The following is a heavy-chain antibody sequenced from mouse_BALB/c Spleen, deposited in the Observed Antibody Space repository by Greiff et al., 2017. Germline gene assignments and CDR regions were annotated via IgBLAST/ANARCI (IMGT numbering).Heavy chain of an antibody. Sequence: DVKLLESGPGLVKPSQSLSLTCTVTGYSITSDYAWNWIRQFPGNKLEWMGYISYSGSTSYNPSLKSRISITRDTSKNQFFLQLNSVTTEDTATYYCASLCYGSLFAYWGQGTLVTVSA. V-gene: IGHV3-2*02. D-gene: IGHD1-1*01. CDR1: GYSITSDYA. J-gene: IGHJ3*01. CDR2: ISYSGST. CDR3: ASLCYGSLFAY.